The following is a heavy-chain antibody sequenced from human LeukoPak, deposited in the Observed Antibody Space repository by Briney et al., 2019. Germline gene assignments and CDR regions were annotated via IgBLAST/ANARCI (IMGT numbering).Heavy chain of an antibody. J-gene: IGHJ4*02. D-gene: IGHD3-16*02. CDR2: INHSGST. V-gene: IGHV4-34*01. Sequence: SETLSLTCAVYGGSFSGYYWSWIRQPPGKGLEWIGEINHSGSTNYNPSLKSRVTISVDTSKNQFSLKLSSVTAADTAVYYCARKSTSEYYVWGSYRSYYWGQRTLVTVSS. CDR3: ARKSTSEYYVWGSYRSYY. CDR1: GGSFSGYY.